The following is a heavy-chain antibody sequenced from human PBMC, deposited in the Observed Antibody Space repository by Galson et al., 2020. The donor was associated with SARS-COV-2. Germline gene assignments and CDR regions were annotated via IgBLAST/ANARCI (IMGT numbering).Heavy chain of an antibody. Sequence: GGSLRLSCAASGFTVSSNYMSWVRQAPGKGLEWVSVIYSGGSTYYADSVKGRFTISRDNSKNMLYLQMNSLRAEDTAVYYCASTNYYDSSSYISLWGQGTMVTVSS. CDR3: ASTNYYDSSSYISL. D-gene: IGHD3-22*01. CDR1: GFTVSSNY. J-gene: IGHJ4*02. V-gene: IGHV3-53*01. CDR2: IYSGGST.